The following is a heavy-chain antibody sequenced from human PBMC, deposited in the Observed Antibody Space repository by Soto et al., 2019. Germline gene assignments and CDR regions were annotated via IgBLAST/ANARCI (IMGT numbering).Heavy chain of an antibody. J-gene: IGHJ4*02. CDR2: TNPNSGGT. D-gene: IGHD3-22*01. Sequence: ASVKVSCKASGYTFTGYYMHWVRQAPGQGLEWMGWTNPNSGGTNYAQKFQGWVTMTRDTSISTAYVELSRLRSDDTAVYYCARSPGTLYSYDSSGYYFDYWGQGTLVTVSS. CDR1: GYTFTGYY. CDR3: ARSPGTLYSYDSSGYYFDY. V-gene: IGHV1-2*04.